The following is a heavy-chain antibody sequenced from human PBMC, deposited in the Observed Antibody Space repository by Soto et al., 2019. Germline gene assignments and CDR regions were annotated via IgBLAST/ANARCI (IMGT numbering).Heavy chain of an antibody. V-gene: IGHV3-23*01. D-gene: IGHD5-18*01. CDR2: ISGSGGST. CDR1: GFTFSSYA. Sequence: GSLRLSCAASGFTFSSYAMSWVRQAPGKGLEWVSAISGSGGSTYYADSVKGRFTISRDNSKNTLYLQMNSLRAEDTAVYYCAKASSWYSYAYYFDYWGQGTLVTVSS. J-gene: IGHJ4*02. CDR3: AKASSWYSYAYYFDY.